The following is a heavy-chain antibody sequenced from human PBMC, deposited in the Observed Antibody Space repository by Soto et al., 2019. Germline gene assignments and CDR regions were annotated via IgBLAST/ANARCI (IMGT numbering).Heavy chain of an antibody. D-gene: IGHD4-17*01. J-gene: IGHJ6*02. CDR1: GGSISSSTYY. V-gene: IGHV4-39*01. CDR3: ARHGVDYGEYASSYYSGMDV. Sequence: QVQLQESGPGLVKPSETLSLTCTVSGGSISSSTYYWGWIRQPPGKGPEWIGFIYCSGSGYYNPSLKSRVTISIATSKNQFSRKRSSVTAADTAVLYCARHGVDYGEYASSYYSGMDVWGRGTTVTVSS. CDR2: IYCSGSG.